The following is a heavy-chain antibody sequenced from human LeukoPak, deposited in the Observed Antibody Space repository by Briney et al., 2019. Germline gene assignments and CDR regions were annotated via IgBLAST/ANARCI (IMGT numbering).Heavy chain of an antibody. J-gene: IGHJ6*02. CDR3: ARDRGGGSGSYYYYGMDV. V-gene: IGHV4-59*01. Sequence: SETLSLTCTVSRGSISSYHWSWIRQPPGKGLEWIGHIYYNGSTNYNPSLKSRVIISVDTSKKQFSLKLSSVTAADTAIYYCARDRGGGSGSYYYYGMDVWGQGTTVTVS. CDR2: IYYNGST. D-gene: IGHD3-10*01. CDR1: RGSISSYH.